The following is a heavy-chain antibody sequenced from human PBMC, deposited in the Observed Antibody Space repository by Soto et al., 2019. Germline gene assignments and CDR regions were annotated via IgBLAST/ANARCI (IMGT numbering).Heavy chain of an antibody. CDR1: GGSITSNANY. V-gene: IGHV4-39*01. CDR2: IYSDGST. Sequence: QLQLQESGPGLVKPSETLSLTCSVSGGSITSNANYWAWFRQPPGRGLEWIGSIYSDGSTYYNPHPKYPATISADTFKNQFSLRVSSVTAADTAVYYCARPQTYNKYGESFYGVDVWGKATTVTVSS. CDR3: ARPQTYNKYGESFYGVDV. D-gene: IGHD1-20*01. J-gene: IGHJ6*04.